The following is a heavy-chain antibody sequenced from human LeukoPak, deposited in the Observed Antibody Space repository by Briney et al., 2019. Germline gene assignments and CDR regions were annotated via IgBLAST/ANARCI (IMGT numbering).Heavy chain of an antibody. CDR3: ASDKIVGASKHDY. D-gene: IGHD1-26*01. CDR1: GFTFGTYY. V-gene: IGHV3-7*01. J-gene: IGHJ4*02. Sequence: GGSLRLSCAASGFTFGTYYMSWFRQAPGKGLEWVANIIQDGSEKYYVDSVKGRFTISRDNAKNSLYLQMNSLRAEDTAVYYCASDKIVGASKHDYWGQGTLVTVSS. CDR2: IIQDGSEK.